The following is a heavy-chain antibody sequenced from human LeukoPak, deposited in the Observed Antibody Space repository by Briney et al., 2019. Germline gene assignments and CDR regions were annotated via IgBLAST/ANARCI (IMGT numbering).Heavy chain of an antibody. Sequence: PSETLSLTCTVSGGPISSSGYYWDWIRQPPGKGLEWIGSINQSGKTYYEPSLKSRVTISVDTSKTQFSLELRTVTAADTADYYCARKKLVARGYFDYWGQGALVTVSS. J-gene: IGHJ4*02. CDR3: ARKKLVARGYFDY. V-gene: IGHV4-39*01. D-gene: IGHD1-1*01. CDR2: INQSGKT. CDR1: GGPISSSGYY.